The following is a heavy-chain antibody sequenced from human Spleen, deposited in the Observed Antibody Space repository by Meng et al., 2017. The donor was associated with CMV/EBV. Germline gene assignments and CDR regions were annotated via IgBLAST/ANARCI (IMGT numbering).Heavy chain of an antibody. CDR1: GGSMSSGNDY. Sequence: LREEWGAGGGGPSQTLSLTCIVCGGSMSSGNDYWSWIRQPAGEGLVWIGYIHHSGGAYYNTSLKSRVSISVDTSKNQFSLNLNSMTDADKAVYYCASFDHIPRRNYFDYWGQGTLVTVSS. J-gene: IGHJ4*02. D-gene: IGHD2-21*01. CDR2: IHHSGGA. V-gene: IGHV4-30-4*01. CDR3: ASFDHIPRRNYFDY.